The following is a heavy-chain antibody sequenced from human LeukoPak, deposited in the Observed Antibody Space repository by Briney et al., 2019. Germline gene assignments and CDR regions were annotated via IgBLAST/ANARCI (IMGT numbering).Heavy chain of an antibody. Sequence: AASVKVSCKASGFGFTTYDINWVRQAAGQGFEWMGWINPNSKNAGFAQKFQGRVTLTTNTSINTAYMELTNLTSDDTAVYYCARGRGYTPAASPFDYWGQGSLVTVSS. J-gene: IGHJ4*02. CDR1: GFGFTTYD. D-gene: IGHD5-24*01. V-gene: IGHV1-8*01. CDR2: INPNSKNA. CDR3: ARGRGYTPAASPFDY.